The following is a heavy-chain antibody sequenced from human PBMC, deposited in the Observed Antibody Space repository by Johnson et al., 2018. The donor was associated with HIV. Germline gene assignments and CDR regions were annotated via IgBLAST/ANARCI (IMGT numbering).Heavy chain of an antibody. CDR3: AKARAAAGTSDAFDI. CDR1: GFTFSSYA. Sequence: VQLVESGGGLVQPGGSLRLSCEASGFTFSSYAMHWVRQAPGKGLEWVAVIWYDGSNKYYADSVKGRFTISRDNSKNTLYLQMNSLRAEDTAVYYCAKARAAAGTSDAFDIWGQGTMVTVSS. J-gene: IGHJ3*02. D-gene: IGHD6-13*01. V-gene: IGHV3-33*06. CDR2: IWYDGSNK.